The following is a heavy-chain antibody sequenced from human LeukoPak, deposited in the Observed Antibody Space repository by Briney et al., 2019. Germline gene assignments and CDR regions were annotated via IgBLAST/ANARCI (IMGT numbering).Heavy chain of an antibody. Sequence: PGGSLRLSCAASGFTFSTYAMHWVRQAPGKGLEWVAVISYDGSNKYYADSVKGRFTISRDISKNTLYLQMNSLRAEDTAVYYCARDSSAAKDGYNWEFDYWGQGTLVTISS. D-gene: IGHD5-24*01. CDR2: ISYDGSNK. CDR1: GFTFSTYA. CDR3: ARDSSAAKDGYNWEFDY. J-gene: IGHJ4*02. V-gene: IGHV3-30-3*01.